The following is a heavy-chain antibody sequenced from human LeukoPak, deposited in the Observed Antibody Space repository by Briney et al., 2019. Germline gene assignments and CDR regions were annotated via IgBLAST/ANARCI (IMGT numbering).Heavy chain of an antibody. CDR2: IYYSGST. CDR1: GGSISTYY. J-gene: IGHJ6*03. Sequence: SETLSLTCTVSGGSISTYYWSWIRQPPGKGLEWIGYIYYSGSTNHNPSLKSRVTLSLDTSKNQFSLNLSSVTAADTGVYYCARLEGNYYYYMDVWGKGTTVAVAS. V-gene: IGHV4-59*12. CDR3: ARLEGNYYYYMDV. D-gene: IGHD3-10*01.